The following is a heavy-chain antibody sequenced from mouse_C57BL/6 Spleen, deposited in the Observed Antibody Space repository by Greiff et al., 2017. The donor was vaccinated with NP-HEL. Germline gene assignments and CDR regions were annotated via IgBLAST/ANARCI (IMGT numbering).Heavy chain of an antibody. CDR2: IHPNSGST. CDR3: ARKGVYYYGSKDAMDY. D-gene: IGHD1-1*01. CDR1: GYTFTSYW. Sequence: QVQLQQPGAELVKPGASVKLSCKASGYTFTSYWMHWVKQRPGQGLEWIGMIHPNSGSTNYNEKFKSKATLTVDKSSSTAYMQLSSLTSEDSAVYYGARKGVYYYGSKDAMDYWGQGTSVTVSS. J-gene: IGHJ4*01. V-gene: IGHV1-64*01.